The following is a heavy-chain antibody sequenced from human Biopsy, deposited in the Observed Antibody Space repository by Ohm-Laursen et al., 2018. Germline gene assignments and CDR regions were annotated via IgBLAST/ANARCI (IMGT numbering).Heavy chain of an antibody. J-gene: IGHJ6*02. CDR2: IYYSGST. CDR1: GGSISSDY. Sequence: SDTLSLTCTVSGGSISSDYWSWIRQTPGKGLEWIGYIYYSGSTNYNPSLKSRVTISVDTSKNQFSLRLNSVTAADMAVYHCARATNSTGWPYYYFYGMDVWGQGTTVTVSS. D-gene: IGHD2/OR15-2a*01. V-gene: IGHV4-59*01. CDR3: ARATNSTGWPYYYFYGMDV.